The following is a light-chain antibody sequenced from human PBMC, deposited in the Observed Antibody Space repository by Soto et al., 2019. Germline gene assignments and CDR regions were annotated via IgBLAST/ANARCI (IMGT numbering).Light chain of an antibody. CDR3: QQCNGYSRT. CDR1: QTISSW. CDR2: DAS. V-gene: IGKV1-5*01. J-gene: IGKJ1*01. Sequence: DIQMTQSPSTLSGSVGDRVTITCRASQTISSWLAWYQQKPGKAPKLLIYDASSLESGVPSRFSGSGSGTEFTLTISSLQPDDFATYYCQQCNGYSRTFGQGTKVDIK.